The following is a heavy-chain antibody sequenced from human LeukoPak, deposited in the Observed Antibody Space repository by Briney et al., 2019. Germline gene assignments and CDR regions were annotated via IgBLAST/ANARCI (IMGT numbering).Heavy chain of an antibody. J-gene: IGHJ4*02. CDR3: ATFWGTTYDKYYFDY. V-gene: IGHV1-24*01. CDR2: FDPEDGAT. Sequence: ASVKVSCKVSGYTLTELSMHWVRQAPGKGLEWMGGFDPEDGATIYAQKFQGRVTMTEDTSTDTAYMELSSLRSEDTAVYYCATFWGTTYDKYYFDYWGQGTLVTVSS. CDR1: GYTLTELS. D-gene: IGHD3-16*01.